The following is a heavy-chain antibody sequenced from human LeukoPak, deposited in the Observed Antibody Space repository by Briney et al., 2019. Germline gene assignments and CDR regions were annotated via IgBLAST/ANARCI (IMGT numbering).Heavy chain of an antibody. CDR2: IRYDGSNK. CDR1: GFTFNNAW. Sequence: GGSLRLSCATSGFTFNNAWMSWVRQAPGKGLEWVAFIRYDGSNKYYADSVKGRFTISRDNSKNTLYLQMNSLRAEDTAVYYCAKGSPLHYCSSTSCHSQANYYYYYYMDVWGKGTTVTVSS. CDR3: AKGSPLHYCSSTSCHSQANYYYYYYMDV. J-gene: IGHJ6*03. V-gene: IGHV3-30*02. D-gene: IGHD2-2*01.